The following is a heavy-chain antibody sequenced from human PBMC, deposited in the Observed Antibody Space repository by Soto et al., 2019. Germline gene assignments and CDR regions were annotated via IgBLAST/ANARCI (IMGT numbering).Heavy chain of an antibody. CDR1: GYTFTGYY. CDR3: ARDYTIFRVENYGMDV. Sequence: ASVKVSCKASGYTFTGYYMHWVRQAPGQGLEWMGWINPNSGGTNYAQKFQGWVTMTRDTSISTAYMELSRLRSDDTAVYYCARDYTIFRVENYGMDVWGQGTTVTVSS. CDR2: INPNSGGT. D-gene: IGHD3-3*01. V-gene: IGHV1-2*04. J-gene: IGHJ6*02.